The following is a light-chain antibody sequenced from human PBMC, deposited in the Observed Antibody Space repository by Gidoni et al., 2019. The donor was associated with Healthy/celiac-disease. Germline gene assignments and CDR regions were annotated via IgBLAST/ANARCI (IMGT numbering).Light chain of an antibody. CDR3: QQYGSSPYT. CDR2: GAS. V-gene: IGKV3-20*01. J-gene: IGKJ2*01. CDR1: QTVSSR. Sequence: EIVLTQSPGTLSLSPGERATLSCRASQTVSSRLLIYGASSRATGIPDRFSGSGSGTDFTLAISRLEPEDFAVYYCQQYGSSPYTFXQXTKLEIK.